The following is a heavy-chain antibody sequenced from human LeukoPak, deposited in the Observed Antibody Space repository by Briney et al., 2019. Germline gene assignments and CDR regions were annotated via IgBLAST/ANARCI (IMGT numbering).Heavy chain of an antibody. CDR3: ARDLIGGSGSYYSEANDY. D-gene: IGHD3-10*01. CDR2: ISAYNGNT. J-gene: IGHJ4*02. CDR1: GYTFTSYS. V-gene: IGHV1-18*01. Sequence: VASVKVSCKASGYTFTSYSISWVRQAPGQGLEWMGWISAYNGNTNYAQKLQGRVTMTTDTSTSTAYMELRSLRSDDTAVYYCARDLIGGSGSYYSEANDYWGQGTLVTVSS.